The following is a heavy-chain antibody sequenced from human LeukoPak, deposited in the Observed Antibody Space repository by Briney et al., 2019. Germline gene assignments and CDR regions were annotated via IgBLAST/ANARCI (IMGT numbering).Heavy chain of an antibody. J-gene: IGHJ5*02. D-gene: IGHD2-15*01. CDR2: IRGSGDT. Sequence: GGSLRLSCAVSGFRASDYYMSWVRQAPGKGLEGVALIRGSGDTFYGDSVKGRFTISRDDSKNTVYLRMNSLRVEDTAVYFCARDRAATQDWVEFDPWGQGTLVTVSS. CDR3: ARDRAATQDWVEFDP. V-gene: IGHV3-66*01. CDR1: GFRASDYY.